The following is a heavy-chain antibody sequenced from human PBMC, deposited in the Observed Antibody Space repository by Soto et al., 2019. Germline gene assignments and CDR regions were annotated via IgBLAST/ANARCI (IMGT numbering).Heavy chain of an antibody. CDR2: IYYSGST. CDR1: GGSISTGGHY. V-gene: IGHV4-31*03. J-gene: IGHJ6*02. CDR3: ARVPGFYTYYGMDV. D-gene: IGHD3-10*01. Sequence: QVQLQESGPGLVKPSQTLSLTCTVSGGSISTGGHYWGWIRQHPGKGLEWIGNIYYSGSTYYNPSLKNRVTTSVDTSKNQFSLKLRSVTAADTAVYYCARVPGFYTYYGMDVWGQGTTVTVSS.